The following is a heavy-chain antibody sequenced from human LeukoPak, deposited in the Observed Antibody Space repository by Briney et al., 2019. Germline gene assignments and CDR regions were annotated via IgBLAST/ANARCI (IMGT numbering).Heavy chain of an antibody. D-gene: IGHD6-13*01. CDR3: ARDQQGIADY. CDR2: IYYSGST. J-gene: IGHJ4*02. Sequence: SETLSLTCTVSGGSISSYYWSWIRQPPGKGLEWIGYIYYSGSTNYNPSLKSRVTISVDTSKNQFSLKLSSVTAADTAVYYCARDQQGIADYWGQGTLVTVSS. CDR1: GGSISSYY. V-gene: IGHV4-59*01.